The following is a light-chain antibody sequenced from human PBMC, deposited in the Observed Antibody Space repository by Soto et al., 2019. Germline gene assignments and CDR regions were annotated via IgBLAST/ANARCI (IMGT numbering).Light chain of an antibody. J-gene: IGKJ3*01. CDR1: QSLLHNNGYNY. Sequence: DVVMTQSPLSLPVTPGEPDSISFRSSQSLLHNNGYNYLDWYLQKPGQSPQLLSYLGSNRASGARNRFSGSGSGTAFTLKISRVEAEDVGVYYCMQALKTQFTFGPGTKVEIK. CDR3: MQALKTQFT. CDR2: LGS. V-gene: IGKV2-28*01.